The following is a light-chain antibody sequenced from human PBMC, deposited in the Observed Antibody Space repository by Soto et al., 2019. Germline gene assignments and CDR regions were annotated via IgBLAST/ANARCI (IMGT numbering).Light chain of an antibody. V-gene: IGKV1-39*01. CDR3: QQSYSTPQNT. CDR1: QSIRYY. CDR2: AAS. Sequence: DIQMTQSPSSLSASVGDRVTITCRASQSIRYYLNWYQQKPGKAPKLLIYAASSLQSGVPSRFSGSGSGTDFTLTISSLQPEDVATYHCQQSYSTPQNTFGQGTKLEIK. J-gene: IGKJ2*01.